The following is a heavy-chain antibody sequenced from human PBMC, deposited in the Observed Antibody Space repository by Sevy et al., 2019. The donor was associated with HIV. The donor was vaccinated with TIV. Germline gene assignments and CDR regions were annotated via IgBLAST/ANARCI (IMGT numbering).Heavy chain of an antibody. J-gene: IGHJ6*03. CDR3: VNSGYCSGGSCYSYYYYYMDV. D-gene: IGHD2-15*01. V-gene: IGHV3-64D*06. CDR1: GFTFSSYA. Sequence: GGSLRLSCSASGFTFSSYAMHWVRQAPGKGLEYVSAISSNGGSTYYADSVKGRFTISRDNSKNTLYLQMSSLRAEDTAVYYYVNSGYCSGGSCYSYYYYYMDVWGKGTTVTVSS. CDR2: ISSNGGST.